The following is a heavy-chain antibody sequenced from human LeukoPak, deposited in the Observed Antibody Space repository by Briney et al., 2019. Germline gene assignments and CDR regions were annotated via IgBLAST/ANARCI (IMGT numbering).Heavy chain of an antibody. CDR1: GGTFSSYA. Sequence: GASVKVSCKASGGTFSSYAISWVRQAPGQGLEWMGRIIPILGIANYAQKFQGRVTITADKSTSTAYMELSSLRSEDTAVYYCARTMMIDGRGLGIWGQGTMVTVSS. J-gene: IGHJ3*02. V-gene: IGHV1-69*04. CDR2: IIPILGIA. D-gene: IGHD3-22*01. CDR3: ARTMMIDGRGLGI.